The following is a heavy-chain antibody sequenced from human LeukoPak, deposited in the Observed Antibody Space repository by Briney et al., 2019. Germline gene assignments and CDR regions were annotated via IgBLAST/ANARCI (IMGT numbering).Heavy chain of an antibody. CDR3: AKAGLRYFDWSHY. CDR1: GFTFSTFA. Sequence: GGSLRLSCAASGFTFSTFAMIWVRQPPGKGLEWVSSIFPSGGEIHYADSVRGRFTISRDNSKSTLSLQMNSLRAEDTAVYYCAKAGLRYFDWSHYWGQGTLVTVSS. J-gene: IGHJ4*02. V-gene: IGHV3-23*01. D-gene: IGHD3-9*01. CDR2: IFPSGGEI.